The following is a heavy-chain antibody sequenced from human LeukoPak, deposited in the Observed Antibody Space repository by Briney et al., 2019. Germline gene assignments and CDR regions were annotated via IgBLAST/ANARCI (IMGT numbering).Heavy chain of an antibody. CDR3: AKRGAEVGTTVAPGDY. D-gene: IGHD1-26*01. V-gene: IGHV3-30*02. CDR1: GFTFSSYG. CDR2: IRYDGSNK. J-gene: IGHJ4*02. Sequence: GGSLRLSCAASGFTFSSYGMHWVRQAPGKGLEWVAFIRYDGSNKYYADSVKGRFTISRDNSKNTLYLQMNSLRAEDTAVYYCAKRGAEVGTTVAPGDYWGQGTLHTVSS.